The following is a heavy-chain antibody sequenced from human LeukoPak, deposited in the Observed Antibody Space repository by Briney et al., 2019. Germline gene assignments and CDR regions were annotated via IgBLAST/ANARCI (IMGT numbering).Heavy chain of an antibody. D-gene: IGHD3-10*01. CDR1: GGSISGDY. CDR3: AKEFGY. Sequence: SETLSLTRTVSGGSISGDYRSWIRQHAGKPLEWIGLIYNSGSTNYNPSLKSRVSMSVDTSKNQFSLKLSSVTAADTAIYYCAKEFGYWGQGTLVTVSS. J-gene: IGHJ4*02. V-gene: IGHV4-4*07. CDR2: IYNSGST.